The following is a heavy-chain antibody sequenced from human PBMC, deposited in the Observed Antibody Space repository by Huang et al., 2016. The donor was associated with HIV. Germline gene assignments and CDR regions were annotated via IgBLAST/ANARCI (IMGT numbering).Heavy chain of an antibody. J-gene: IGHJ6*02. D-gene: IGHD3-3*01. CDR1: GGSFTGNY. Sequence: QMQLQQRGAGLLKPSETLSLTCGVSGGSFTGNYLTWIRQAPGKGLEWIGEVKDSGATTYKPSLNGRVTISLDKSNRDLALSLRSVTAADTAVYYCARQWTILEWLLGLDVWGQGTTVIVSS. CDR2: VKDSGAT. V-gene: IGHV4-34*02. CDR3: ARQWTILEWLLGLDV.